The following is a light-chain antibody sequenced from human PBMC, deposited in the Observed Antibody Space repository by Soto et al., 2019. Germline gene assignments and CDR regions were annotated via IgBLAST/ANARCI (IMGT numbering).Light chain of an antibody. V-gene: IGLV1-44*01. CDR2: SNN. J-gene: IGLJ3*02. Sequence: QSVLTQPPSASGTPGQRVTISCSGSSSNIGSNTVNWYQQLPGTAPKLLIYSNNQRPSGVSDRFSGSKSGTSASLAISGLQSEDEADYYCAAWDDSLNGSWVFGGGTQLTVL. CDR1: SSNIGSNT. CDR3: AAWDDSLNGSWV.